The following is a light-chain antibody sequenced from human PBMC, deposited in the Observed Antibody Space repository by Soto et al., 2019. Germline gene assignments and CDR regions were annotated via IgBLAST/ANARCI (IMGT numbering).Light chain of an antibody. J-gene: IGKJ3*01. CDR3: QQYGSSPPSGT. CDR2: GAS. V-gene: IGKV3-20*01. Sequence: EIVLTQSPGTLSLSPGERATLSCRASQSVSSSYLAWYQQKPGQAPRLLIYGASSRATGIPDRFSGSGSGTDFTLTISRLEPEDFAVYYCQQYGSSPPSGTFGPGTKVDIK. CDR1: QSVSSSY.